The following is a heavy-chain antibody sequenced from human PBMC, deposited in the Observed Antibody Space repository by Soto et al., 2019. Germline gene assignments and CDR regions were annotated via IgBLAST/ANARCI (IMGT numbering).Heavy chain of an antibody. J-gene: IGHJ6*02. CDR1: GFTFSSYS. Sequence: GGSLRLSCAASGFTFSSYSMNWVRQAPGKGLEWVSYINSSSSTIYYADSVKGRFTISSNNAKNSLYLQMNSLRAEDTAVYYCARDQYYDFWSGNYYYYGMDVWGQGTTVTVSS. V-gene: IGHV3-48*04. CDR3: ARDQYYDFWSGNYYYYGMDV. CDR2: INSSSSTI. D-gene: IGHD3-3*01.